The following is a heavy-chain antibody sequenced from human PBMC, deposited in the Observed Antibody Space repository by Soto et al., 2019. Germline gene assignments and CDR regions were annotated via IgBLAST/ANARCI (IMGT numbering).Heavy chain of an antibody. V-gene: IGHV5-51*01. J-gene: IGHJ5*02. CDR2: IYPGDSDT. CDR1: GDSFTSYW. Sequence: GEPLKIACNRSGDSFTSYWIGWVRQMPGKGLEWMGIIYPGDSDTRYSPSFQGQVTISADKSISTAYLQWSSLKASDTAKYYCARRLYYDSYWFDPWGQGTLVTVSS. D-gene: IGHD3-22*01. CDR3: ARRLYYDSYWFDP.